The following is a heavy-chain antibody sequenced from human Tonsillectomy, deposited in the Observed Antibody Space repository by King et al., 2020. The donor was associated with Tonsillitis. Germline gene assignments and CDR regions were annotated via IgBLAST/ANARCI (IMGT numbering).Heavy chain of an antibody. J-gene: IGHJ4*02. D-gene: IGHD2-2*01. CDR1: GYTLIELS. CDR2: FDPEDGET. CDR3: ATEGPYCSSTSCYFVLDY. Sequence: QLVQSGAEVKKPGASVKVSCKVSGYTLIELSMHWVRQAPGKGLEWMGGFDPEDGETIYAQKFQGRVTMTEEKSTDTAYMELSSLRSDDTAVYYCATEGPYCSSTSCYFVLDYWGQGTLVTVSS. V-gene: IGHV1-24*01.